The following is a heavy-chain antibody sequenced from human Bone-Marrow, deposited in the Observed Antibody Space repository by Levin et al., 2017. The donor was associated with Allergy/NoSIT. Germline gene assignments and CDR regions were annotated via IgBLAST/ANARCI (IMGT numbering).Heavy chain of an antibody. CDR2: ISWEDDQ. J-gene: IGHJ4*02. CDR3: AHTSQAWFGEFSH. V-gene: IGHV2-5*02. CDR1: GFSLTTTGVA. Sequence: ESGPTLVKPTQTLTLACAFSGFSLTTTGVAVGWVRQSPGQALEWLALISWEDDQRYNPSLETRLSITGDSSRNQVTLTMTNMESTDTATYFCAHTSQAWFGEFSHWGQGTVVTVSS. D-gene: IGHD3-10*01.